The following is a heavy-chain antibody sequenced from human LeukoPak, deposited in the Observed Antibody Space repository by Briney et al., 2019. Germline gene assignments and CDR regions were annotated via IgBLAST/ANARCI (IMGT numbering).Heavy chain of an antibody. CDR3: ARDGYCSSTSCLPRGAFDI. CDR1: GGTFSSYA. D-gene: IGHD2-2*03. V-gene: IGHV1-69*05. J-gene: IGHJ3*02. Sequence: ASVKVSCKASGGTFSSYAISWVRQAPGQGLEWMGGIIPIFGTANYAQKFQGRVTITTDESTSTAYMGLSSLRSEDTAVYYCARDGYCSSTSCLPRGAFDIWGQGTMVTVSS. CDR2: IIPIFGTA.